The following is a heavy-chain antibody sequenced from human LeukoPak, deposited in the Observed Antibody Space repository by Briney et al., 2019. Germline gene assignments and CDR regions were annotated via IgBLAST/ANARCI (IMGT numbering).Heavy chain of an antibody. CDR3: ARGSPPPRSDFDY. J-gene: IGHJ4*02. CDR2: INTSGST. V-gene: IGHV4-61*02. Sequence: SETLSLTCTVSGGSISSGNYYCSWIRQPAGKGLEWIGRINTSGSTNYNPSLKSRVTVSVDTSKNQFSLRLSSVTAADTAVYYCARGSPPPRSDFDYWGQGTLVTVSS. CDR1: GGSISSGNYY.